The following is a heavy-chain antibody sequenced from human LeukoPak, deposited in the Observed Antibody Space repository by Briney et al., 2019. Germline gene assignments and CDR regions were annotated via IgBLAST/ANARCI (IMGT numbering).Heavy chain of an antibody. CDR3: ARDVGIVGATDAFDI. Sequence: ASVKVSCKASGYTFTSYGISWVRQAPGQGLEWMGWIGAYNGNTNYAQKLQGRVAMTTDTSTSTAYMELRSLRSDDTAVYYCARDVGIVGATDAFDIWGQGTMVTVSS. J-gene: IGHJ3*02. D-gene: IGHD1-26*01. V-gene: IGHV1-18*01. CDR2: IGAYNGNT. CDR1: GYTFTSYG.